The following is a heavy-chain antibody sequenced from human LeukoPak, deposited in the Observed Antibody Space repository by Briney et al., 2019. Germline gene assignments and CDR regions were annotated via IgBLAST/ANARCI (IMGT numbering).Heavy chain of an antibody. J-gene: IGHJ4*02. D-gene: IGHD6-19*01. CDR1: GGSISSYY. Sequence: SETLSLTCTVSGGSISSYYWSWIRQPPGKGLEWIGYVYYSGSTNYNPSLKSRVTISVDTSKNQFSLKLSSVTAADTTVYYCARGTGTAVYWGQGTLVTVSS. CDR2: VYYSGST. CDR3: ARGTGTAVY. V-gene: IGHV4-59*01.